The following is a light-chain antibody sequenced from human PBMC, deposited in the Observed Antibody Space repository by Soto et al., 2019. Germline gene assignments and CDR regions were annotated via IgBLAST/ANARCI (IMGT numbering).Light chain of an antibody. CDR1: ESISNN. CDR2: ATS. CDR3: QKYDKWPLT. J-gene: IGKJ4*01. V-gene: IGKV3-15*01. Sequence: EIVMTQSPATLSVSPAERCTLSCRAGESISNNLAWYQQKPGQAPRLLIYATSTRATGIPARFSGSGSGTEFTLTISSLQSEDFAVYFCQKYDKWPLTFGGGTMVDI.